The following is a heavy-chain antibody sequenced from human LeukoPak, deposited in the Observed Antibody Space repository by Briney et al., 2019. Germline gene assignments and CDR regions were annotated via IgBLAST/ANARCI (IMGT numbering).Heavy chain of an antibody. Sequence: SETLSLTCAVYGWSFSVYYWSWLRQPPGKGLEWLVEIKHSGSTNYNPSRKSRVTISVDTSKNQFSLKLSSVTAADTAVYYCARVPRVAGTGEYYFDYWGQGTLVTVSS. D-gene: IGHD6-19*01. CDR2: IKHSGST. CDR1: GWSFSVYY. J-gene: IGHJ4*02. V-gene: IGHV4-34*01. CDR3: ARVPRVAGTGEYYFDY.